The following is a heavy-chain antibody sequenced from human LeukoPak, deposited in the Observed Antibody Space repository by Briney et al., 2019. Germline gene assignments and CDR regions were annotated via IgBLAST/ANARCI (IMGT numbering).Heavy chain of an antibody. CDR2: MNSNSGFT. CDR1: GYPFTNYE. Sequence: ASVKVSCKASGYPFTNYEVHWVRQASGHGLEWMGWMNSNSGFTGYAQKFRGRVTMTRDTSISTAYMELSSLRSEDTAAYYCARGGIHSSGSLRTFDLWGQGTLVIVSS. CDR3: ARGGIHSSGSLRTFDL. D-gene: IGHD3-22*01. J-gene: IGHJ4*02. V-gene: IGHV1-8*01.